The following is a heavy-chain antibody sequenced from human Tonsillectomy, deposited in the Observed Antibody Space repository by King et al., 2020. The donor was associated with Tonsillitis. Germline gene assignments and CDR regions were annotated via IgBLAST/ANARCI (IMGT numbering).Heavy chain of an antibody. CDR1: GYSISSGYF. Sequence: QLQESGPGLVKPSETLSLTCAVSGYSISSGYFWGWIRQPPGKGLEWIGNIYHTGNTFYNPSLKTRVTISVDTSKNQFSLKLTSVTAADTAVYYCARLTRSTPFDDWGQGTLVTVSS. CDR2: IYHTGNT. J-gene: IGHJ4*02. CDR3: ARLTRSTPFDD. V-gene: IGHV4-38-2*01.